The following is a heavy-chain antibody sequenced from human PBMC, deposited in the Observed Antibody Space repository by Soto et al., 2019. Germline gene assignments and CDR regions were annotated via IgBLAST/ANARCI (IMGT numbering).Heavy chain of an antibody. V-gene: IGHV4-59*01. CDR2: IYYSGST. CDR1: GGSISSYY. CDR3: AWHDYGDYSKQG. J-gene: IGHJ4*02. D-gene: IGHD4-17*01. Sequence: SETLSLTCTVSGGSISSYYWSWVRQPPGKGLEWIGYIYYSGSTNYNPSLKSRVTISVDTSKNQSSLKLSSVTAADTAVYYCAWHDYGDYSKQGWGQGTLVTVSS.